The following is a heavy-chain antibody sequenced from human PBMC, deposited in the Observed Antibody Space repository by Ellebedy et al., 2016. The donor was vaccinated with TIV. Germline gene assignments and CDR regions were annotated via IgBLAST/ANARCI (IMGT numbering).Heavy chain of an antibody. Sequence: SETLSLXCGVYGESFSDYYLTWIRQPPGEGLEWIGEINQSGGTNYNPSLKSRATISVDTSKNQCSLKLTSVTAADTAVYYCARGDTYSDILTAYFRPVDYWGQGTLVTVSS. J-gene: IGHJ4*02. CDR2: INQSGGT. D-gene: IGHD3-9*01. V-gene: IGHV4-34*01. CDR1: GESFSDYY. CDR3: ARGDTYSDILTAYFRPVDY.